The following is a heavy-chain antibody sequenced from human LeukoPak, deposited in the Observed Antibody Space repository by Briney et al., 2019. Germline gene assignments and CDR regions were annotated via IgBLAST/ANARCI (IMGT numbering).Heavy chain of an antibody. D-gene: IGHD3-3*01. CDR1: GGSISSYY. CDR2: IYYSGST. V-gene: IGHV4-59*01. J-gene: IGHJ4*02. Sequence: SETLSLTCTVSGGSISSYYWSWIRQPPGKGLEWIGYIYYSGSTNYNPSLKSRVTISVDTSKNQFSLKLSSVTAADTAVYYCARNYDFWSGYLYSDYWGQGTLVTVSS. CDR3: ARNYDFWSGYLYSDY.